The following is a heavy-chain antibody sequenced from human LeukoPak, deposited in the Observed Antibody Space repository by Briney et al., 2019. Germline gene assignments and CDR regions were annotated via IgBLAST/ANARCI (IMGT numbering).Heavy chain of an antibody. D-gene: IGHD1-1*01. CDR2: ISQDGTES. J-gene: IGHJ4*02. V-gene: IGHV3-7*04. CDR1: GFTFISYW. Sequence: GGSLRLSCVASGFTFISYWMTWVRQAPGKGLEWVAQISQDGTESYSVDSVRGRFTISRDSAKNSVYLQMNSLRPEDTAVYYCARDSTGTVFDLWGQGTLVTVSS. CDR3: ARDSTGTVFDL.